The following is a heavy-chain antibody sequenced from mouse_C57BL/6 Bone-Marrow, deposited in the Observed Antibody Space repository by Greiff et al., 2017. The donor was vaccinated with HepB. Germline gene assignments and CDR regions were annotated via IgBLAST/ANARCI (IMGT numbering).Heavy chain of an antibody. Sequence: EVQLQQSGTVLARPGASVKMSCKTSGYTFTSYWMHWVKQRPGQGLEWIGAIYPGNSDTSYNQKFKGKAKLTAVTSASTAYMALSSLTNEDSAVYYCTRRGYYGSSYAMDYWGQGTSVTVSS. J-gene: IGHJ4*01. CDR1: GYTFTSYW. D-gene: IGHD1-1*01. CDR2: IYPGNSDT. CDR3: TRRGYYGSSYAMDY. V-gene: IGHV1-5*01.